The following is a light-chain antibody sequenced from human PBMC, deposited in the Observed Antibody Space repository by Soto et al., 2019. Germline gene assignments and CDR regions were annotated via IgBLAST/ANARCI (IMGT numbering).Light chain of an antibody. J-gene: IGKJ2*01. CDR3: QQLTNWPYT. Sequence: ETVLTQSPATLSLSPGERATLSCRASQSVSRYLAWYQQKPGQAPRLLIYDASNRAAGIPARFSGTGSGTDFTLTIRWLESEDFAVYYCQQLTNWPYTFGQGTNLQIK. V-gene: IGKV3-11*01. CDR1: QSVSRY. CDR2: DAS.